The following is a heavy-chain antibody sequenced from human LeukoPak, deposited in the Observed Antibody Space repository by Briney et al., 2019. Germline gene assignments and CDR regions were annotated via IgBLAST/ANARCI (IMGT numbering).Heavy chain of an antibody. V-gene: IGHV3-66*01. Sequence: GGSLRLSCAAPGFTVSSNYMSWVRQAPGKGLEWVSVIYSGGSTYYADSVKGRFTISRDNAKNSLYLQMNSLRAEDTAVYYCARDTFGYYDSSGYQLWAFDIWGQGTMVTVSS. D-gene: IGHD3-22*01. J-gene: IGHJ3*02. CDR2: IYSGGST. CDR1: GFTVSSNY. CDR3: ARDTFGYYDSSGYQLWAFDI.